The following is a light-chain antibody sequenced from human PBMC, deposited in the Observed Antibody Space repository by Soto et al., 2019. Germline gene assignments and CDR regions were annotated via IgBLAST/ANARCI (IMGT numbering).Light chain of an antibody. Sequence: IVLTQSPGTLSLSPGETAALSCSADQSISGNFLAWYQQKPGQAPRLLLSYASNRATGVPDRFSGSGSGTDFTLTINRLEPEDFAVYYCQQYKNWPPWTFGQGTKVDIK. CDR3: QQYKNWPPWT. CDR1: QSISGNF. J-gene: IGKJ1*01. V-gene: IGKV3D-20*02. CDR2: YAS.